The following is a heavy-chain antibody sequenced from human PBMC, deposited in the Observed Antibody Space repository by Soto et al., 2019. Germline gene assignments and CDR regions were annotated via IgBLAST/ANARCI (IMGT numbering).Heavy chain of an antibody. CDR2: IYYSGST. CDR3: ARAHTVTPYNWFDP. J-gene: IGHJ5*02. V-gene: IGHV4-30-4*01. D-gene: IGHD4-4*01. CDR1: GGSISSGDYY. Sequence: PSETLSLTCTVSGGSISSGDYYWSWIRQPPGKGLEGIGYIYYSGSTYYNPSLKSRVTISVDTSKNQFSLKLSSVTAADTAVYYCARAHTVTPYNWFDPWGQGTLVTVSS.